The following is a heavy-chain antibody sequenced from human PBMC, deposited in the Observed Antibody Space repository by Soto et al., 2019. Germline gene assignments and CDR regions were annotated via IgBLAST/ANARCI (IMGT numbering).Heavy chain of an antibody. CDR3: ARGITIFGVVPFDY. J-gene: IGHJ4*02. V-gene: IGHV3-7*05. CDR1: GFTFSSYW. D-gene: IGHD3-3*01. CDR2: IKQDGSEK. Sequence: EVQLVESGGGLVQPGGSLRLSCAASGFTFSSYWMSWVRQAPGKGLEWMANIKQDGSEKYYVDSVKGRFTISRDNAKNSLYLQMNSLRAEDTAVYYCARGITIFGVVPFDYWGQGTLVTVSS.